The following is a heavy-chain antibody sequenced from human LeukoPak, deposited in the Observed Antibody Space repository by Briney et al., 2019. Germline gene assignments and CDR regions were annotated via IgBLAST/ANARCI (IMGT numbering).Heavy chain of an antibody. V-gene: IGHV3-23*01. CDR3: ARDKQIGRHSYGSGTRYFDY. D-gene: IGHD5-18*01. Sequence: PGGSLRLSCTASGFTFRSYALSWVRQAPGKGLEWVSATTGSGDKLFYADSVKGRFTISRDNSKNTLYLQMNSLRAEDTAVYYCARDKQIGRHSYGSGTRYFDYWGQGTLVTVSS. CDR1: GFTFRSYA. J-gene: IGHJ4*02. CDR2: TTGSGDKL.